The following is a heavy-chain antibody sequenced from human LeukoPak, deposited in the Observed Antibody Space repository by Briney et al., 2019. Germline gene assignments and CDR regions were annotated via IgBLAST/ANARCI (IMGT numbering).Heavy chain of an antibody. V-gene: IGHV1-18*01. CDR1: GYTFTNYD. CDR2: MSPNNGNT. D-gene: IGHD2-15*01. Sequence: ASVKVSCTTSGYTFTNYDINWVRQATGQGLEWLGWMSPNNGNTGYAQKLQGRVTMTTDTSTSTAYMELRSLRSDDTAVYYCARDRPYCSGGSCWRGFDYWGQGTLVTVSS. J-gene: IGHJ4*02. CDR3: ARDRPYCSGGSCWRGFDY.